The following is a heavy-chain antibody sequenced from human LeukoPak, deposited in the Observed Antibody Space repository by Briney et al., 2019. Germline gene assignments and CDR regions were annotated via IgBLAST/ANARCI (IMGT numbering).Heavy chain of an antibody. J-gene: IGHJ4*02. V-gene: IGHV3-7*03. D-gene: IGHD4-17*01. Sequence: GGSLRLSCAASGFTFSSYWMSWVRQAPGKGLECVANIKQDGSEKYYVDSVKGRFTISRDNAKNSLYLQMNSLRAEDTAVYYCASDTPYGDFLFDYWGQGTLVTASS. CDR3: ASDTPYGDFLFDY. CDR1: GFTFSSYW. CDR2: IKQDGSEK.